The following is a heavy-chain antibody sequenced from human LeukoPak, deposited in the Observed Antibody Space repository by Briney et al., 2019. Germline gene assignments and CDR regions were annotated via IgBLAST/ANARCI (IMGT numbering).Heavy chain of an antibody. CDR1: GFTFSSYG. CDR3: AELGITMIGGV. Sequence: GRSLTLSCAASGFTFSSYGMHWVRQAPGKGLEWVAVISNNGRNKYYADSVKGRFTISRDNAKNSLYLQMNSLRAEDTAVYYCAELGITMIGGVWGKGTTVTISS. J-gene: IGHJ6*04. CDR2: ISNNGRNK. D-gene: IGHD3-10*02. V-gene: IGHV3-30*18.